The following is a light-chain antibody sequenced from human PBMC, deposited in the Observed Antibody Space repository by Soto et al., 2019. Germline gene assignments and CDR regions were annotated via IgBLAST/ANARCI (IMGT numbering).Light chain of an antibody. CDR2: GAS. V-gene: IGKV3-15*01. J-gene: IGKJ1*01. CDR3: QQYNNWPRT. CDR1: QTAKNN. Sequence: ETVLTQSPGTLSLSPGEGATLSCRASQTAKNNYLAWYQQRRGLAPRLLVYGASTRATGIPARFSGSGSGTEFTLTINSLQSEDFAIYYCQQYNNWPRTFGQGTKVDIK.